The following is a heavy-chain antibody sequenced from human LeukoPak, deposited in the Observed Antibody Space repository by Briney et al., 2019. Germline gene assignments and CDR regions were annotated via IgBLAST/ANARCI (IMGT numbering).Heavy chain of an antibody. Sequence: GGSLRLSCAASGFTFSNYAMSWVRQAPGEGLEWVSAITGSGSGIYYADSMKSRFTFSRDNSKNTLYLQINSLRAEDTAVYYCAKWGDYDVLTGYYVSDYWGQGTLVTVSS. CDR3: AKWGDYDVLTGYYVSDY. CDR2: ITGSGSGI. CDR1: GFTFSNYA. V-gene: IGHV3-23*01. D-gene: IGHD3-9*01. J-gene: IGHJ4*02.